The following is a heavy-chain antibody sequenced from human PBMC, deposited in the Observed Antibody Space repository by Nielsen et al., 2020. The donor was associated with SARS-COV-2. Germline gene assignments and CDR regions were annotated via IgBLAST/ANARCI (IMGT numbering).Heavy chain of an antibody. CDR1: GYSFTSYA. J-gene: IGHJ6*02. D-gene: IGHD2-2*01. CDR2: INVGNGNT. CDR3: ARWVVPAAMRYYYYYYGMDV. V-gene: IGHV1-3*01. Sequence: ASVKVSCKASGYSFTSYAMHWVWQAPGQRLEWMGWINVGNGNTKYSQKFQGRVTFTRDTSASTAYMELSSLRSDDTAVYYCARWVVPAAMRYYYYYYGMDVWGQGTTVTVSS.